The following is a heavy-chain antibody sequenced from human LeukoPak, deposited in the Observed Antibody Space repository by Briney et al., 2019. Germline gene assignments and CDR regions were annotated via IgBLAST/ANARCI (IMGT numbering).Heavy chain of an antibody. CDR3: ARDNDYVWGSSPFDY. CDR1: GFTVSSNY. D-gene: IGHD3-16*01. V-gene: IGHV3-53*05. J-gene: IGHJ4*02. Sequence: GGSLRLSCAASGFTVSSNYMSWVRQAPGKGLEWVSVIYSGGSTYYADSVKGRFTISRDNSKNTLYLQMNSLRAEDTAVYYCARDNDYVWGSSPFDYWGQGTLVTVSS. CDR2: IYSGGST.